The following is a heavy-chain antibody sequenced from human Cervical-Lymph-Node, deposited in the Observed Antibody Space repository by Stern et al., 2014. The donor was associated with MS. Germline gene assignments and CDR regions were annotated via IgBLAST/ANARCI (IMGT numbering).Heavy chain of an antibody. CDR2: IYHSGGT. Sequence: QVQLVESGPGLVKPSETLSLTCTVSGGSISSYYWSWIRQPPGKGLEWIGYIYHSGGTNYNPSLKSRVTISIDTSKNQFSLRLSSVTAADTAVYYCARDKEYNYGYDSHYAMDVWGQGTTVAVSS. CDR3: ARDKEYNYGYDSHYAMDV. D-gene: IGHD5-18*01. CDR1: GGSISSYY. V-gene: IGHV4-59*12. J-gene: IGHJ6*02.